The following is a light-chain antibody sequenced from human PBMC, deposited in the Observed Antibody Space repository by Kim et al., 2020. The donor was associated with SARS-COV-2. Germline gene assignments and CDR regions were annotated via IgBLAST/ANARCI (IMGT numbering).Light chain of an antibody. J-gene: IGKJ5*01. Sequence: EERATLACRASQSESSSYLAWDQQKPGQAPRLLIYGASSRATGMPDRFSGSGSGTDFTLTISRLEPEDFAVYYCQQYGSSPPFTFGQGTRLESK. CDR1: QSESSSY. CDR3: QQYGSSPPFT. CDR2: GAS. V-gene: IGKV3-20*01.